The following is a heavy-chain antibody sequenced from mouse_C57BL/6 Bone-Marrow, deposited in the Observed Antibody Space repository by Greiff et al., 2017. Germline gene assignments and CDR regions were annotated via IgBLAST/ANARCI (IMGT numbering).Heavy chain of an antibody. J-gene: IGHJ4*01. Sequence: VQLKESGGGLVKPGGSLKLSCAASGFTFSSYAMSWVRQTPEKRLEWVATISDGGSYTYYPDNVKGRFTISRDNAKNNLYLQMSHLKSEATAMYYCARVPFYYYAMDYWGQGTSVTVSS. CDR3: ARVPFYYYAMDY. V-gene: IGHV5-4*01. CDR1: GFTFSSYA. CDR2: ISDGGSYT.